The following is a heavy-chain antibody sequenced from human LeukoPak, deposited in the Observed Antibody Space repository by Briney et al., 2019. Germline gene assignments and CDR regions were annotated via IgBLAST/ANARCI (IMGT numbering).Heavy chain of an antibody. D-gene: IGHD6-19*01. Sequence: GGSLRLSCAASGFTFSSYWMSWVRQAPGKGLEWVANIKQDGSEKYYVDSVKGRFTISRDNAKNSLYLQMNSLRAEDTAVYYCAGAYRGWYVDYWGQGTLVTVSS. CDR2: IKQDGSEK. CDR3: AGAYRGWYVDY. CDR1: GFTFSSYW. V-gene: IGHV3-7*01. J-gene: IGHJ4*02.